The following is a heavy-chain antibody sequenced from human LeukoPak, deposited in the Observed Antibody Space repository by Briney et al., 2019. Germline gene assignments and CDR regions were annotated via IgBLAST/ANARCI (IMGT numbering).Heavy chain of an antibody. CDR2: ISGSGGST. CDR3: AKAYYYDSSGYYPIDAFDI. CDR1: GFTFSSYA. V-gene: IGHV3-23*01. Sequence: GGSLRLSCAASGFTFSSYAMSWVRQAPGKGLEWVSAISGSGGSTYYADSVKGRFTISRDNSKNTLYLQMNSLRAEDMAVYYCAKAYYYDSSGYYPIDAFDIWGQGTMVTVSS. J-gene: IGHJ3*02. D-gene: IGHD3-22*01.